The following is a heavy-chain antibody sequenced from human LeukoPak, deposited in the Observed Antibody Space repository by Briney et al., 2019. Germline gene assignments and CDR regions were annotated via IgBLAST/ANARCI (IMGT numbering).Heavy chain of an antibody. Sequence: SETLSLTCVVYGGSFSGNYWSWIRQPPGKGLEWIGEINRGGSTNYNPSLKSRLRISLDRSKNQFSLKLSSVTAADTAVYYCARDSRAGYCSSTSCSTRGDYWGQGTLVTVSS. D-gene: IGHD2-2*01. J-gene: IGHJ4*02. CDR2: INRGGST. CDR3: ARDSRAGYCSSTSCSTRGDY. V-gene: IGHV4-34*01. CDR1: GGSFSGNY.